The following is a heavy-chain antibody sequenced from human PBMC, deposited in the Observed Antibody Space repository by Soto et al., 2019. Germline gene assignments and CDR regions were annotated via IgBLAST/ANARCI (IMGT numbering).Heavy chain of an antibody. J-gene: IGHJ5*02. V-gene: IGHV4-61*01. CDR3: AGLRLGEGFDP. CDR2: IFYSGST. D-gene: IGHD3-16*01. Sequence: PSETLSLTCTVSGGSVNSGSYYWNWIRQPPGKGLEWIGHIFYSGSTNYNPSLKRRVTISLDTSKNQFSMRLSSVTAADTAVYYCAGLRLGEGFDPWGQGTRVTVSS. CDR1: GGSVNSGSYY.